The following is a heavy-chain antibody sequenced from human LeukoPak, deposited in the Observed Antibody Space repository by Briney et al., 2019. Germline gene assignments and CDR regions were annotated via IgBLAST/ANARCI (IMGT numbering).Heavy chain of an antibody. V-gene: IGHV1-69*05. CDR1: GGTFSNYA. D-gene: IGHD6-13*01. Sequence: SVKVSCKASGGTFSNYAISWVRQAPGQGLEWMGRIIPIFGTANYAQKFQGRVTITTDESTSTAYMELSSLRSEDTAVYYCVSGVSGGSWFPFDYWGQGTLVTVSS. CDR3: VSGVSGGSWFPFDY. J-gene: IGHJ4*02. CDR2: IIPIFGTA.